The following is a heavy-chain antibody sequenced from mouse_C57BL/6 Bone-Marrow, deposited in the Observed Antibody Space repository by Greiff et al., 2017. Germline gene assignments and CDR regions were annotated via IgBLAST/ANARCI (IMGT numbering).Heavy chain of an antibody. CDR2: IYPGSGST. CDR3: ARPYYSNDWYFDV. V-gene: IGHV1-55*01. CDR1: GYTFTSYW. Sequence: VQLQQPGAELVKPGASVKMSCKASGYTFTSYWITWVKQRPGQGLEWIGDIYPGSGSTNYNEKFKSKATLTVETSSSTAYMSLSSLTSEGSAVYYCARPYYSNDWYFDVWGTGTTVTVSS. D-gene: IGHD2-5*01. J-gene: IGHJ1*03.